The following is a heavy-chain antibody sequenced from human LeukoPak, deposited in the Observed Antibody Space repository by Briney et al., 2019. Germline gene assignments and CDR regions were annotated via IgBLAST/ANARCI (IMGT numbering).Heavy chain of an antibody. CDR2: ISGSGGST. D-gene: IGHD3-3*01. CDR1: GFTFSSYA. Sequence: GGSLRLSCAASGFTFSSYAMSWVRQAPGKGLEWVSAISGSGGSTYYADSVKGRFTISRDNSKNTLYLQMNSLRAEDTAVYYCAKDPERYDFWSGYFDCPSFDYWGQGTLVTVSS. V-gene: IGHV3-23*01. J-gene: IGHJ4*02. CDR3: AKDPERYDFWSGYFDCPSFDY.